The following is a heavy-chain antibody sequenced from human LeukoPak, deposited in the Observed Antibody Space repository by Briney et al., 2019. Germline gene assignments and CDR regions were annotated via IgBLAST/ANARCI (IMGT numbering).Heavy chain of an antibody. CDR3: TTDLTFVSGSYYLNFDL. V-gene: IGHV3-15*01. CDR1: GFTFSNAW. CDR2: IKSKTDGGTT. J-gene: IGHJ4*02. D-gene: IGHD3-10*01. Sequence: PGGSLRLSCAASGFTFSNAWMSWVRQAPGKGLEWVGRIKSKTDGGTTDYAAPVKGRCTISRDDSKNTLYLQMNSLKTEDTPVYYCTTDLTFVSGSYYLNFDLWAQGTLVTVSS.